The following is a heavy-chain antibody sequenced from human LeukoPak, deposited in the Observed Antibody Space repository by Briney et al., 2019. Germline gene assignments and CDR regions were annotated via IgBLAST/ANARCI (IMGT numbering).Heavy chain of an antibody. D-gene: IGHD1-20*01. CDR1: GFTFSSYA. CDR3: ARDRDSITGSPLDY. Sequence: GGSLRLSCAASGFTFSSYAMHWVRQAPGKGLEYVSAISSNGGSTYYANSVKGRFTISRDNSKNTLYLQMGSLRAEDMAVYYCARDRDSITGSPLDYWGQGTRSPSPQ. CDR2: ISSNGGST. V-gene: IGHV3-64*01. J-gene: IGHJ4*02.